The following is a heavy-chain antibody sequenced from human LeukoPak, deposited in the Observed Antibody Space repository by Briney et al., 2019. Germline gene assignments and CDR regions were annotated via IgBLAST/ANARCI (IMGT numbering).Heavy chain of an antibody. J-gene: IGHJ4*02. Sequence: ASVKVSCKASGYTFTIFDINWARQAPGQGLEWVGWMNPNTGDTVYAQKLQGRVTMTTDTSTSTAYMELRSLRSDDTAVYYCARVIYYYGSGSYIDYWGQGTLVTVSS. CDR1: GYTFTIFD. D-gene: IGHD3-10*01. CDR3: ARVIYYYGSGSYIDY. V-gene: IGHV1-18*01. CDR2: MNPNTGDT.